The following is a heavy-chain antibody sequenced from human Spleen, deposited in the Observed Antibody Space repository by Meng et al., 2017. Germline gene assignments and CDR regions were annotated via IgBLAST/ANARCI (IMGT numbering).Heavy chain of an antibody. V-gene: IGHV4-39*07. J-gene: IGHJ4*02. CDR3: AISTVLQYSFDY. CDR2: VFRSGST. CDR1: GGSISSGSYY. D-gene: IGHD4-17*01. Sequence: GSLRLSCTVSGGSISSGSYYWSWIRQPPGKGLEWIGSVFRSGSTYYNPSLKSRVTISVDTSKNQFSLKLTSVTAADTAVYYCAISTVLQYSFDYWGQGMLVTVSS.